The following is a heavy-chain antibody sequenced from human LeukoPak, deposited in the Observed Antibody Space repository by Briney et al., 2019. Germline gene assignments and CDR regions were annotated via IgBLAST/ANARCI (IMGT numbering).Heavy chain of an antibody. V-gene: IGHV3-48*04. J-gene: IGHJ5*02. CDR1: GFTFSSYS. Sequence: PGGSLRLSCAASGFTFSSYSMNWVRQAPGKGLEWVSYMSSSFYSIYYADAVKGRFTISRDNAKNSLYLQMNSLRAEDTAVYYCARDFPADSSGYSPWGQGTLVTVSS. D-gene: IGHD3-22*01. CDR2: MSSSFYSI. CDR3: ARDFPADSSGYSP.